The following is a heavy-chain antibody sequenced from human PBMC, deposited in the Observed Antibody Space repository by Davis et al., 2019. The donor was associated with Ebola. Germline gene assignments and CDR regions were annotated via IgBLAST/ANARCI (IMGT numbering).Heavy chain of an antibody. CDR1: GGSFSGYY. D-gene: IGHD3-3*01. V-gene: IGHV4-34*01. Sequence: PSETLSLTCAVYGGSFSGYYWSWIRQPPGKGLEWIGEINHSGSTNYNPSLKSRVTISVDTSKNQFSLKLSSVTAADTAVYYCARAHYYDFWSGYYYGMDVWGQGTTVTVSS. J-gene: IGHJ6*02. CDR2: INHSGST. CDR3: ARAHYYDFWSGYYYGMDV.